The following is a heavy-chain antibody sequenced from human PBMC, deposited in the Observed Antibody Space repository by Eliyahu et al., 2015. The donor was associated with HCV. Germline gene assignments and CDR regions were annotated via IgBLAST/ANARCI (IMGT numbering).Heavy chain of an antibody. Sequence: QVQLVESGGGVVQPGRSLRLSCAASGFTFSSYGMHWVRQAPGKGLEWVAVISYDGSNKYYADSVKGRFTISRDNSKNTLYLQMNSLRAEDTAVYYCAKVGLAVAGTGYFQHWGQGTLVTVSS. J-gene: IGHJ1*01. V-gene: IGHV3-30*18. CDR1: GFTFSSYG. D-gene: IGHD6-19*01. CDR3: AKVGLAVAGTGYFQH. CDR2: ISYDGSNK.